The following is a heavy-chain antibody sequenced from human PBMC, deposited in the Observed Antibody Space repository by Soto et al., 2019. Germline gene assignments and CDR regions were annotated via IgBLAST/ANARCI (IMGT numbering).Heavy chain of an antibody. CDR3: ARGGNCSGCSCWGVDY. CDR1: GFTFSTYA. V-gene: IGHV3-30-3*01. J-gene: IGHJ4*02. CDR2: MSYDGSNK. Sequence: QVQLVESGGGVVQPGRSLRLSCAASGFTFSTYAMHWVRQAPGKGLEWVTVMSYDGSNKYYADSVKGRFTISRDNSKNTLYLQMNSLIAEDTAVYYCARGGNCSGCSCWGVDYWGQGTLDTVSS. D-gene: IGHD2-15*01.